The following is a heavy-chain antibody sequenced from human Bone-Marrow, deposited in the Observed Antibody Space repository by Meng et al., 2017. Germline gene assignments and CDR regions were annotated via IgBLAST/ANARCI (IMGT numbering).Heavy chain of an antibody. CDR2: INPKSGDT. V-gene: IGHV1-2*06. Sequence: QVHLVQLWAEGKKPWASVKVSCKASGYTFPDYWLHWVRRAPGQGLEWMGRINPKSGDTHYAQRFQGRVTMTGDTSISTAYMELSGLRSDDTAMYYCARDEDISAAGKLFGDYWGQGTLVTVSS. J-gene: IGHJ4*02. D-gene: IGHD6-13*01. CDR1: GYTFPDYW. CDR3: ARDEDISAAGKLFGDY.